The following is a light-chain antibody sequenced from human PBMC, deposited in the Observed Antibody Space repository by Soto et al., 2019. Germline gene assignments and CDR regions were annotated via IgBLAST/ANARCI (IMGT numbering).Light chain of an antibody. V-gene: IGLV2-14*01. CDR2: DVS. CDR3: TSYTSSSTLV. J-gene: IGLJ2*01. CDR1: SNDVGLYNY. Sequence: QSALTQPASVSGSPRQSITISCTGTSNDVGLYNYVSWYQQHPGKAPKLMIFDVSNRPSGVSNRFSGSKSGNTASLTISGLQAEDEADYYCTSYTSSSTLVFGGGTKVTVL.